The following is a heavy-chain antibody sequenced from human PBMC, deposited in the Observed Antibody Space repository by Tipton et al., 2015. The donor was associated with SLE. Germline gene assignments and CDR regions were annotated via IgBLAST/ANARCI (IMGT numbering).Heavy chain of an antibody. CDR2: INHSGST. J-gene: IGHJ2*01. D-gene: IGHD6-13*01. Sequence: TLSLTCAVYGGSFSGYYWSWIRQPPGKGLEWIGEINHSGSTNYSPSLKSRVTISVDTSKNQFSLKLSSVTAADTAVYYCASRGAAAAPGWYFDLWGRGTLVTVSS. CDR1: GGSFSGYY. V-gene: IGHV4-34*01. CDR3: ASRGAAAAPGWYFDL.